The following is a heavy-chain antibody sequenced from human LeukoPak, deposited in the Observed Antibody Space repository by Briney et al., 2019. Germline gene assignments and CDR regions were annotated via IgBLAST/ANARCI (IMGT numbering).Heavy chain of an antibody. V-gene: IGHV3-74*01. Sequence: GGSLRLSCAASGFTFRTYYMHWVRRAPGKGLVWVSRINTDGRSTDYADSVKGRFTISRDNAKNTLYLQMNSLRAEDTAVYYCARYGYQGAMDVWGQGTTVTVSS. CDR3: ARYGYQGAMDV. CDR1: GFTFRTYY. CDR2: INTDGRST. D-gene: IGHD6-13*01. J-gene: IGHJ6*02.